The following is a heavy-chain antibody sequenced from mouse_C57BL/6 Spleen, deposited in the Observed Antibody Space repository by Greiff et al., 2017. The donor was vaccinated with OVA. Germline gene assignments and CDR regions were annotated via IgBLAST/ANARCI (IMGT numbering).Heavy chain of an antibody. Sequence: QVQLKQSGAELVRPGTSVKVSCKASGYAFTNYLIEWVKQRPGQGLEWIGVINPGSGGTNYNEKFKGKATLTADKSSSTAYMQLSSLTSEDSAVYFCARSITTVVNWGFDVWGTGTTVTVSS. J-gene: IGHJ1*03. CDR2: INPGSGGT. CDR3: ARSITTVVNWGFDV. CDR1: GYAFTNYL. V-gene: IGHV1-54*01. D-gene: IGHD1-1*01.